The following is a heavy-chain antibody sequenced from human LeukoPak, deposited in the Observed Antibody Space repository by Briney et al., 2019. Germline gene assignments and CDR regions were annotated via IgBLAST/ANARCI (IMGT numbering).Heavy chain of an antibody. CDR3: ARLGYCSSTSCYVDQ. D-gene: IGHD2-2*01. CDR2: MHYSGST. Sequence: SETLSLTCSVSGGSISSGSHYWGWIRQPPGKGLEWIQSMHYSGSTDYNPSLKSRVTISIDTSKNHFSLTLRFVTAADTAVYYCARLGYCSSTSCYVDQWGQGTLVTVSS. CDR1: GGSISSGSHY. V-gene: IGHV4-39*02. J-gene: IGHJ4*02.